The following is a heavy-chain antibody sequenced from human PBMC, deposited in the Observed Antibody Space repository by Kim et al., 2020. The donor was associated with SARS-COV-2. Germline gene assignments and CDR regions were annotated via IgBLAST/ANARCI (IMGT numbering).Heavy chain of an antibody. CDR1: VGSFSGFH. CDR2: IDHTGAT. V-gene: IGHV4-34*01. D-gene: IGHD7-27*01. Sequence: SETLSLTCAVYVGSFSGFHWSWIRQSPGKGLEWIGEIDHTGATTYNPSLKSRAAVSVDRSKNQIYLQLNSVTAADTAVYFCARGWPGGVPSPLLGLGPHYDYYALDVWGRGTALTVSS. CDR3: ARGWPGGVPSPLLGLGPHYDYYALDV. J-gene: IGHJ6*02.